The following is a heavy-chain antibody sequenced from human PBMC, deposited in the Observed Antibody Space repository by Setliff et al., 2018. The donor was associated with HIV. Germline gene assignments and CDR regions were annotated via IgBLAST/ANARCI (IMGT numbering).Heavy chain of an antibody. CDR1: GFTFSDYY. D-gene: IGHD3-10*01. Sequence: GGSLRLSCAASGFTFSDYYLNWFRLAPGKGLEWISHITNTGSSTNYADSVKGRFTISRDNAKYSLYLQMNSLSADDTAVYYCTRDPTPKELWFFSGYYSDYWGQGTLVTVSS. CDR2: ITNTGSST. CDR3: TRDPTPKELWFFSGYYSDY. J-gene: IGHJ4*02. V-gene: IGHV3-11*04.